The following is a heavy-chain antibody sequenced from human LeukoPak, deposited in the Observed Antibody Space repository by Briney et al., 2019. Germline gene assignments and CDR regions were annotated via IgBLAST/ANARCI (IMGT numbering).Heavy chain of an antibody. CDR2: INQSGST. CDR1: GGPFSAY. CDR3: GRGLFIDGWYKT. V-gene: IGHV4-34*01. Sequence: SETLSLTCAVYGGPFSAYWSWIRQPPGKGLEWIGEINQSGSTNYNPSLNSRVIISRDTSKNEVSLKLTSVTAADTAVYFCGRGLFIDGWYKTWGQGTLVSVSS. D-gene: IGHD1-1*01. J-gene: IGHJ5*02.